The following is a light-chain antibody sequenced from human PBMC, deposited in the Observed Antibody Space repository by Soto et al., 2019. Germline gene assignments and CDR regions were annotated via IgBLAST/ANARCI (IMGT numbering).Light chain of an antibody. Sequence: EIVLTQSPGTLSLSPGERATLSCRASQSVSSSYLSWYQQKPGQAPRLLICGASSRATGIPDRFSGSGSGTDFTLTISRLEPEDFAVYYCQEYDGAPITFGLGTRLEIK. CDR3: QEYDGAPIT. CDR2: GAS. CDR1: QSVSSSY. J-gene: IGKJ5*01. V-gene: IGKV3-20*01.